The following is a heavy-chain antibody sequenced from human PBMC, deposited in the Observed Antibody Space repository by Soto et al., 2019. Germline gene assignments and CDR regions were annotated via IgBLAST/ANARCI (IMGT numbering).Heavy chain of an antibody. CDR1: GYTFTSYY. D-gene: IGHD2-2*01. CDR2: INPSGGST. Sequence: ASVKVSCKASGYTFTSYYMHWVRQAPGQGLELMGIINPSGGSTSYAQKFQGRVTMTRDTSTSTVYMELSSLRSEDTAVYYCARGVGKYCSSTSCPPDWFDPWGQGTLVTVSS. V-gene: IGHV1-46*03. CDR3: ARGVGKYCSSTSCPPDWFDP. J-gene: IGHJ5*02.